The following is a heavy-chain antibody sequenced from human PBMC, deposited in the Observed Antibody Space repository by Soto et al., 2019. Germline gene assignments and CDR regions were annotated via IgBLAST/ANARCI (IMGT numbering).Heavy chain of an antibody. V-gene: IGHV6-1*01. CDR3: ARAHCSSTSCYTFYYYYGMDV. CDR2: TYYRSKWYN. J-gene: IGHJ6*02. Sequence: LSLTCAISGDSVSSNSAAWNWIRQSPSRGLEWLGRTYYRSKWYNDYAVSVKSRITINPDTSKNQFSLQLNSVTPEDTAVYYCARAHCSSTSCYTFYYYYGMDVWGQGTTVTVSS. D-gene: IGHD2-2*02. CDR1: GDSVSSNSAA.